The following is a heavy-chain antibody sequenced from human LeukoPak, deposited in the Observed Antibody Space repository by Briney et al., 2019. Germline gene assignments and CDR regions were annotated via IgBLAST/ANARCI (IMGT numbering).Heavy chain of an antibody. D-gene: IGHD2-2*01. J-gene: IGHJ4*02. CDR1: GGSISSGSYY. CDR2: IYTSGST. V-gene: IGHV4-61*02. Sequence: ASQTLSLTCTVSGGSISSGSYYWSWIRQPAGKGLEWIGRIYTSGSTNYNPSLKSRVTISVDTSKNQFSLKLSSVTAADTAVYYCARGNADYWGQGTLVTVSS. CDR3: ARGNADY.